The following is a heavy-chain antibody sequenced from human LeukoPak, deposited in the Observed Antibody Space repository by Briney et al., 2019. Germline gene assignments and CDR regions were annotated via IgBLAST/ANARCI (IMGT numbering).Heavy chain of an antibody. J-gene: IGHJ4*02. V-gene: IGHV3-30*14. CDR2: ISYDGSNK. CDR3: ARGYGYY. CDR1: GFTFSSYA. Sequence: GGSLRLSCAASGFTFSSYAMHWVRQAPGKGLEWVAVISYDGSNKYYADSVKGRFTISRDNSKNTLYLQMNSLRAEDTAVYYCARGYGYYWGQGTRVTVSS. D-gene: IGHD1-1*01.